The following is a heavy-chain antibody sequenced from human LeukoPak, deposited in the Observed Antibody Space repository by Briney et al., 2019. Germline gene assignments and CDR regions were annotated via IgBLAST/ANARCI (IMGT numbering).Heavy chain of an antibody. CDR1: GGSVSSGSYS. D-gene: IGHD1-26*01. CDR3: ARYSGNYYSIDY. Sequence: PSETLSLTCTVSGGSVSSGSYSWSWLRQPPGKGLEWIGYIYYSGSTNYNPSLKSRVTISVDTSKNQFSLKLSSVTAADTAVYYCARYSGNYYSIDYWGQGTLVTVSS. CDR2: IYYSGST. V-gene: IGHV4-61*01. J-gene: IGHJ4*02.